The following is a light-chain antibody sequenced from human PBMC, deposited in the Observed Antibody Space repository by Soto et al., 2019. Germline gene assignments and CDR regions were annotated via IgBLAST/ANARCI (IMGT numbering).Light chain of an antibody. V-gene: IGKV3-15*01. CDR3: QQYNNWPRT. J-gene: IGKJ1*01. CDR2: ATS. Sequence: EIVMTQSPSTLSVSPGERASLSCGASQSVSSNLAWYRQKPGQTPRLLIYATSTRATGIPARFSGSGSGTEFTLTISSLQSEDFEVYYCQQYNNWPRTFGQGTKVDIK. CDR1: QSVSSN.